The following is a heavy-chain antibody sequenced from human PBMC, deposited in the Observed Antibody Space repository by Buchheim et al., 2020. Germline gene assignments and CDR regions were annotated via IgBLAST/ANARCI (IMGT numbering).Heavy chain of an antibody. CDR3: AREGYSTVFDY. V-gene: IGHV3-30-3*01. D-gene: IGHD4-11*01. CDR1: GFTFSSYA. J-gene: IGHJ4*02. CDR2: ISYDGSNK. Sequence: QVQLVESGGGVVQPGRSLRLSCAASGFTFSSYAMHWVRQAPGKGLEWVAVISYDGSNKYYADSVKGRFTISRDNSKTTLYLQMNSLRAEDTAVYYCAREGYSTVFDYWGQGTL.